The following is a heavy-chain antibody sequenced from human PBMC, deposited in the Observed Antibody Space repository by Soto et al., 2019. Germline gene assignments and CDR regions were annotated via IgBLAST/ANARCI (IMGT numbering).Heavy chain of an antibody. V-gene: IGHV3-53*01. J-gene: IGHJ3*01. D-gene: IGHD1-1*01. CDR2: LYDVDGS. CDR3: ATWHEREHAYDV. Sequence: DVQLVESGGGLMQPGESLRLSCAASGLTVSGQKYVAWVRQAPGQGLEWVSALYDVDGSFYSDSVKGRFTTSSDSSKTTVYLQMNDLRPADTAVYYCATWHEREHAYDVWGQGTTVTVSS. CDR1: GLTVSGQKY.